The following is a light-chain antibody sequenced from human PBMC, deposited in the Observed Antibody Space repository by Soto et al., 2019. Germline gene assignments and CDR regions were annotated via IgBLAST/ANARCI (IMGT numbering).Light chain of an antibody. CDR3: QQYNSYPLS. CDR1: QSINSN. Sequence: EMVLTQSPATLSLSPGERATLSCRASQSINSNLAWYQQRPGQAPRLFIFRASSRAAGVPARFSASGSGTEFNLTISSLQSEDFAVYYCQQYNSYPLSFGGGTKVEIK. V-gene: IGKV3-15*01. J-gene: IGKJ4*01. CDR2: RAS.